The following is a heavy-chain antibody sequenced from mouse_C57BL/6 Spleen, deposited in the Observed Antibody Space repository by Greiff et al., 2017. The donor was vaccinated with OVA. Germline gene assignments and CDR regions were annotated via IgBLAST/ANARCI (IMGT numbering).Heavy chain of an antibody. J-gene: IGHJ2*01. CDR2: IDPETGGT. Sequence: VQLQQSGAELVRPGASVTLSCKASGYTFTDYEMHWVKQTPVHGLEWIGAIDPETGGTAYNQKFKGKAILTADKSSSTAYMELRSLTSEDAAVYYCTRGVAGDYWGQGTTLTVSS. V-gene: IGHV1-15*01. D-gene: IGHD1-3*01. CDR1: GYTFTDYE. CDR3: TRGVAGDY.